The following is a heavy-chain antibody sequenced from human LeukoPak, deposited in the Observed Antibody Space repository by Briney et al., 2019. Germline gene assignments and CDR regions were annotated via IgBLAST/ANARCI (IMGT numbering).Heavy chain of an antibody. V-gene: IGHV3-33*01. CDR2: IWYDGSNK. CDR1: GFAFSSFG. Sequence: PGGSLRLSCAASGFAFSSFGMHWVRQAPGKGLEWVAVIWYDGSNKYYADSVKGRFTISRDNSKNTLYLQMNSLRAEDTAVYYCAREDYGDFSPPFDYWGQGTLVTVSS. D-gene: IGHD4-17*01. CDR3: AREDYGDFSPPFDY. J-gene: IGHJ4*02.